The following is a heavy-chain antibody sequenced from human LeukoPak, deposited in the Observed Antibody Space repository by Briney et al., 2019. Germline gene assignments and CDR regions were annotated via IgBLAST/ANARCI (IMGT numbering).Heavy chain of an antibody. V-gene: IGHV1-2*02. Sequence: GASVTVSFMSSVYSFTDYYMHGVRQARGQGGEGMGSINPNSGGTHYAQNFQRRVTMTSATSISTAYMELSSLTSDDTAMYYCARARLEWLFGFDPWGQGTLVTVSS. CDR3: ARARLEWLFGFDP. J-gene: IGHJ5*02. CDR1: VYSFTDYY. CDR2: INPNSGGT. D-gene: IGHD3-3*01.